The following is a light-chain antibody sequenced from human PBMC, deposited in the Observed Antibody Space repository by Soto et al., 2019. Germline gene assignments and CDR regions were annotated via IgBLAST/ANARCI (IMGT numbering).Light chain of an antibody. V-gene: IGLV2-8*01. J-gene: IGLJ1*01. Sequence: QSALTQPPSASGSPGQSVTISCTGTSSDVGGYDSVSWYQQHPGKVPKLMIYEVTKRPSGVPDRFSGSKSGNTASLTVSGLQAEDEADYYCSSYAGSDNPYVFGTGTKLTVL. CDR2: EVT. CDR1: SSDVGGYDS. CDR3: SSYAGSDNPYV.